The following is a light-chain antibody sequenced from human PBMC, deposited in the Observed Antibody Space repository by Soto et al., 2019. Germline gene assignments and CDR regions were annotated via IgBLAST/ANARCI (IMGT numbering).Light chain of an antibody. V-gene: IGKV3-20*01. Sequence: EILLTQSPGTLSLSPGERATLLCRASQSVSSSYLAWYQQKLGQAPRRLIYATSSRATGIPDRFSGSGSGTDFILTISSLEPEDFAVYYCQQYGTSPYTFGQGTKVELK. CDR3: QQYGTSPYT. CDR1: QSVSSSY. CDR2: ATS. J-gene: IGKJ2*01.